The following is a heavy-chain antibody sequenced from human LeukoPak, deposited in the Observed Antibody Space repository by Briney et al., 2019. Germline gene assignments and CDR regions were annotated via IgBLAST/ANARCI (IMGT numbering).Heavy chain of an antibody. D-gene: IGHD2-2*01. Sequence: SETLSLTCTVSGGSISSYYWSWIRQPPGKGLEWIGYIYYSGSTNYNPSLKSRVTISVDTSKNQFSLKLSSVTAADTAVYYGARGRGCSSTSCIYGMDVWGQGTTVTVSS. CDR2: IYYSGST. J-gene: IGHJ6*02. V-gene: IGHV4-59*08. CDR1: GGSISSYY. CDR3: ARGRGCSSTSCIYGMDV.